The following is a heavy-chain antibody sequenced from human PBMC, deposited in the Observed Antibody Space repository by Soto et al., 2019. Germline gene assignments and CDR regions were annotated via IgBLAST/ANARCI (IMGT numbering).Heavy chain of an antibody. CDR1: GYTFTSYD. Sequence: QVQLVQSGAEVKKPGASVKVSCKASGYTFTSYDINWVRQATGQGLEWMGWMNPNSGNTGYAQKFQGRVTMTRNTSLSTAYMELSSLRYENTAVYYCARGASGYYRVYYYYMDVWGKGTTVTVSS. CDR3: ARGASGYYRVYYYYMDV. D-gene: IGHD3-3*01. J-gene: IGHJ6*03. CDR2: MNPNSGNT. V-gene: IGHV1-8*01.